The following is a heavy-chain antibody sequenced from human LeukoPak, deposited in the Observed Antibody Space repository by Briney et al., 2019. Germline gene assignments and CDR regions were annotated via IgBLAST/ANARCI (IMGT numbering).Heavy chain of an antibody. CDR3: ARGMYYFDY. Sequence: GGSLRLSCSVSAFTFNTFDNFAMNWVRPAPGKGLEWVAAISESGASTYYAASVKGRFTISRDNSENTLYLQMHGLRAGDTAVYYCARGMYYFDYWGQGTLVTVSS. V-gene: IGHV3-23*01. CDR2: ISESGAST. CDR1: AFTFNTFDNFA. J-gene: IGHJ4*02.